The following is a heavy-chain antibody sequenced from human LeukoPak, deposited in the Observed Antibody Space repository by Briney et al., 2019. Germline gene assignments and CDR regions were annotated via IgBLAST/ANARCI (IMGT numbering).Heavy chain of an antibody. CDR2: IYHSGRT. J-gene: IGHJ4*02. CDR1: GYSISSGYY. D-gene: IGHD3-10*01. V-gene: IGHV4-38-2*02. Sequence: KPSETLSLTCTVSGYSISSGYYWGWIRQPPGKGLEWIGSIYHSGRTYYNPSLKSRVTISVDTSKNQFSLKLSSVTAADTAVYYCARARYYYGSGSYIYYFDYWGQGTLVTVSS. CDR3: ARARYYYGSGSYIYYFDY.